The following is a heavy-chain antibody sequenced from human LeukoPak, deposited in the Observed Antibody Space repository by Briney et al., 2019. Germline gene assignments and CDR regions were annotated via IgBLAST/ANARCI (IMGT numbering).Heavy chain of an antibody. CDR2: IWYDGSRK. CDR1: GFTFGSNI. J-gene: IGHJ4*02. CDR3: AKDKWEDRGNYYHYFDY. D-gene: IGHD1-26*01. V-gene: IGHV3-33*06. Sequence: GGSLRLSCAAYGFTFGSNIMHWVRQAPGKGLEWVAGIWYDGSRKHYADSAEGRFSISRDNSKNTLDLQMNSLRAEDTAVYYCAKDKWEDRGNYYHYFDYWGQGTLVTVSS.